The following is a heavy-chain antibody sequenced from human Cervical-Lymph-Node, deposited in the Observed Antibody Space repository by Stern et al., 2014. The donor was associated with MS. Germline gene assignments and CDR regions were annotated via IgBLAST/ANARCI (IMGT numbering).Heavy chain of an antibody. D-gene: IGHD3-10*01. Sequence: VQLEESGPGLVKPSGTLSLTCAVSGASISNTQWWTWVRQSPGKGLEWIGEIYQSGSANYNPSLRSRVTISVDRSKNSFSLKLNSVTAADTAVYYCARDPRRGGLSGYYHGMDVWGQGTTVTVSS. CDR3: ARDPRRGGLSGYYHGMDV. CDR1: GASISNTQW. V-gene: IGHV4-4*02. CDR2: IYQSGSA. J-gene: IGHJ6*02.